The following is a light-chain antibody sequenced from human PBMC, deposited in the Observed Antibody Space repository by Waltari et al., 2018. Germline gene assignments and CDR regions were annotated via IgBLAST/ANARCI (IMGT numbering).Light chain of an antibody. J-gene: IGLJ1*01. Sequence: QSALTQPASVSGSPGQSITISCTGTSSDVGGYNYVSWYQQHPGKAPKLIIYEVSNRPSGVSNRFSGSKSGNTASLTISGLQAEDESDYYCSSYTSSSTLLYVFGTGTKVTVL. CDR2: EVS. CDR1: SSDVGGYNY. CDR3: SSYTSSSTLLYV. V-gene: IGLV2-14*01.